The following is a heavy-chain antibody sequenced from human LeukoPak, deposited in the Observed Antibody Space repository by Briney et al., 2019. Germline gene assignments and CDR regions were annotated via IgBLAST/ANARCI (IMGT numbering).Heavy chain of an antibody. V-gene: IGHV3-66*01. CDR2: IYSGGST. Sequence: PGGSLRLSCAASGFTVSSNYMSWVRQPPGKGLEWVSVIYSGGSTYYADSVKGRFTISRDNSKNTLYLQMNSLRAEDTAVYYCARDMSFRFLEWSPSMDVWGQGTTVTVSS. D-gene: IGHD3-3*01. J-gene: IGHJ6*02. CDR1: GFTVSSNY. CDR3: ARDMSFRFLEWSPSMDV.